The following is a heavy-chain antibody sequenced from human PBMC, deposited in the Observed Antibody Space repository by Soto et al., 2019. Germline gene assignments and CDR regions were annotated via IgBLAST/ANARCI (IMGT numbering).Heavy chain of an antibody. J-gene: IGHJ6*02. CDR1: GGSINNYY. CDR2: IYYSGST. D-gene: IGHD3-10*01. Sequence: SETLSLTCNVSGGSINNYYWNWIRQSPGKGLEWMGYIYYSGSTNYNPSLESRLTMSLDTSKNHLFLIMNSVTAADTAVYYCARGRGDYYGSDYYGMDVWGQGTTVTVSS. CDR3: ARGRGDYYGSDYYGMDV. V-gene: IGHV4-59*01.